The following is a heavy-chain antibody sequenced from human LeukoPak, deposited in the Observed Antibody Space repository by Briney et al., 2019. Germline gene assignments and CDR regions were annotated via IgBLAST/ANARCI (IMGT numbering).Heavy chain of an antibody. D-gene: IGHD3-10*01. Sequence: SETLSLTCTVSGGSISSYYWSWFRQPAGKGLEWIGRIYTSGSTNYNPSLKSRVTMSVDTSKNQFFLKLSSVTAADTAVYYCARDPGWFGKFAGFDYWGQGTLVTVSS. CDR2: IYTSGST. CDR3: ARDPGWFGKFAGFDY. CDR1: GGSISSYY. V-gene: IGHV4-4*07. J-gene: IGHJ4*02.